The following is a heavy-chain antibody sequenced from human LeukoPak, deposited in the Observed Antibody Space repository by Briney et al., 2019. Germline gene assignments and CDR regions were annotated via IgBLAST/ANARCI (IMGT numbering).Heavy chain of an antibody. CDR1: GGSISSSSHY. V-gene: IGHV4-39*01. CDR2: VST. J-gene: IGHJ4*02. Sequence: SETLSLTCTVSGGSISSSSHYWGWIRQPPGKGLEWIGVSTYYNPSLKNRVTISRDTSKNQFSLRLSSVTAADTAIYYCARAGYSYGIISYFDSWGQGTLVTVSS. D-gene: IGHD5-18*01. CDR3: ARAGYSYGIISYFDS.